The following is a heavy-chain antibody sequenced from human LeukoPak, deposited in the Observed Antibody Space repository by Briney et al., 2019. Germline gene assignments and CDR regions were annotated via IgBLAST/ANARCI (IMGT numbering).Heavy chain of an antibody. J-gene: IGHJ4*02. CDR2: IYYSGST. Sequence: PSETLSLTCTVSGGSISSYYWSWIRQPPGKGLEWIGYIYYSGSTNYNPSLKSRVTISLDTSKNQFSLKLASVTAADTAVYYCAREGGSYGGDFDYWGQGTLVTVSS. V-gene: IGHV4-59*01. D-gene: IGHD1-26*01. CDR1: GGSISSYY. CDR3: AREGGSYGGDFDY.